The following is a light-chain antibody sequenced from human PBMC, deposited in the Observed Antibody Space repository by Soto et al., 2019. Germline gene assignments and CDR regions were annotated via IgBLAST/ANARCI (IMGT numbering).Light chain of an antibody. CDR1: QSVSSDF. CDR2: GAS. V-gene: IGKV3D-20*02. J-gene: IGKJ1*01. Sequence: EIVLTQSPGTLSLSPGERATLSGRASQSVSSDFLAWYQEKPGQAPRLLIYGASNRATGIPDRFSGSGSGTDFTLTISSLEPEDFAVYYCQQRSKWRTFGQGTQVEIK. CDR3: QQRSKWRT.